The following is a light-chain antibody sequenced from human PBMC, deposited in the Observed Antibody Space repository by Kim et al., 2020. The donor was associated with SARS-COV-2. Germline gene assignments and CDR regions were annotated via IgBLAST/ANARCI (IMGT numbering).Light chain of an antibody. CDR2: QDN. CDR3: QAWDSGTQNYV. J-gene: IGLJ1*01. Sequence: SYELTQPPSASVSPGQTASITCSGYKLGDKYVSWYQQKPGQSPVVVIYQDNQRPSGIPERFSGSNSGNTATLTISGTQAMDEADYYCQAWDSGTQNYVFGTGTKVTVL. CDR1: KLGDKY. V-gene: IGLV3-1*01.